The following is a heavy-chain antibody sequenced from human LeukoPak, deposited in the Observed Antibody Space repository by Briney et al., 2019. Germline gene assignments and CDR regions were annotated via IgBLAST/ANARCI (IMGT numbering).Heavy chain of an antibody. J-gene: IGHJ6*01. CDR1: GFTLSNHW. V-gene: IGHV3-7*03. CDR2: ANRDGSET. CDR3: ARNNGMDV. Sequence: GGSLRLSCAASGFTLSNHWMTWVRQVPGRGPEWVANANRDGSETYYLDSVKGRFTISKDNAKNSLYLQMNSLRAEDTALYHCARNNGMDVWGQGTTVIVSS.